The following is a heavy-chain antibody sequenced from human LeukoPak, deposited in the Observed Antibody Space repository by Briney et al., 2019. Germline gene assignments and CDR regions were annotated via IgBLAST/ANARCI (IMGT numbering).Heavy chain of an antibody. Sequence: GGSLRLSCAASGFSFSSYWMHWLRQAPGKELVWVSRINSDGSSTSYADSVKGRFTISRDNAKNSLYLQMNSLRAEDTAVYYCARGSGVVRPSWFDPWGQGTLVTVSS. D-gene: IGHD3-3*01. CDR1: GFSFSSYW. CDR3: ARGSGVVRPSWFDP. J-gene: IGHJ5*02. CDR2: INSDGSST. V-gene: IGHV3-74*01.